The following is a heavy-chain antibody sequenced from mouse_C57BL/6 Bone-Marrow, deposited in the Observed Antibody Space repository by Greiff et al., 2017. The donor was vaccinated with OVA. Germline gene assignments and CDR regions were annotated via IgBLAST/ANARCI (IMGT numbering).Heavy chain of an antibody. CDR3: ARAAWHAEYV. CDR1: GYSFTSGYF. V-gene: IGHV3-6*01. J-gene: IGHJ1*03. Sequence: ESGPGLVKPSQSLSLTCSVSGYSFTSGYFWHGIQQFPGNLLVWLGYISNGGCNNYNPYLKNRISLTRDTSKNQMFRKLKSVTTKDTSTYYCARAAWHAEYVWGTGTTVTVSS. CDR2: ISNGGCN.